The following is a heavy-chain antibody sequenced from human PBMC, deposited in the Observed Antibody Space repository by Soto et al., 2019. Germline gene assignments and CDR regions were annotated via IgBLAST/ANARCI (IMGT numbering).Heavy chain of an antibody. J-gene: IGHJ4*02. CDR3: AKLRDNYGSDC. Sequence: PGGSLRLSCATSGITFSSYAMSWVRQAPGKGLEWVSSIGSSGYRTDYADSVKGRFTISRDNSKTTLYLQMNSLRAEDTAVYYCAKLRDNYGSDCWGRGTLVTVS. CDR1: GITFSSYA. V-gene: IGHV3-23*01. D-gene: IGHD3-10*01. CDR2: IGSSGYRT.